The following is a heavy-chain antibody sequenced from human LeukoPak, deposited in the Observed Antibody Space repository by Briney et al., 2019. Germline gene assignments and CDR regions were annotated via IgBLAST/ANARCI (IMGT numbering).Heavy chain of an antibody. Sequence: PGGSLRLSCAASGFTFRSYWMHWVRRAPGKGLVWVSRINSDGSDTSYADSVKGRFTISRDNAKNTLYLQMNSLRAEDTAVYYCASRYNWNYLLDYWGQGTLVTASS. D-gene: IGHD1-7*01. CDR3: ASRYNWNYLLDY. J-gene: IGHJ4*02. CDR2: INSDGSDT. V-gene: IGHV3-74*01. CDR1: GFTFRSYW.